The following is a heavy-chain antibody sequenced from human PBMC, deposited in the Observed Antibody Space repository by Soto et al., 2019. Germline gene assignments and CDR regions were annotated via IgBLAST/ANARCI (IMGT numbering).Heavy chain of an antibody. CDR3: ASATSHYPSGRDEGGYYYFDY. J-gene: IGHJ4*02. CDR1: GGSLSGYY. D-gene: IGHD2-15*01. V-gene: IGHV4-34*01. Sequence: QVQLQQWGSGLLKPSETLSLTCAVYGGSLSGYYWSWIRQSPGKGLEWIGQINHSGSATYHPSLKSRVMISLHTTRNEFSLELSSVAAADTSFYSRASATSHYPSGRDEGGYYYFDYWCQGTLVTVSS. CDR2: INHSGSA.